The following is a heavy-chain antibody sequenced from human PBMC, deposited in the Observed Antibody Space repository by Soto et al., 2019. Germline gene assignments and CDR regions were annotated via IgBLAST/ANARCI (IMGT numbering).Heavy chain of an antibody. J-gene: IGHJ4*02. Sequence: QVQLVESGGGVVQPGRSLRLSCAASGFTFSSYGMHWVRQAPGKGLEWVADIWYDGSNKYYADYVKGRFTISRDNSKNTLYLQMNSLRAEDTAVYYCARDPDRGSGYGIDYWGQGTLVTVSS. V-gene: IGHV3-33*01. CDR1: GFTFSSYG. CDR3: ARDPDRGSGYGIDY. CDR2: IWYDGSNK. D-gene: IGHD3-22*01.